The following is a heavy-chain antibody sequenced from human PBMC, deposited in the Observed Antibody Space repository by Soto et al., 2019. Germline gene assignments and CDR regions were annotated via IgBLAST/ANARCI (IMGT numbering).Heavy chain of an antibody. D-gene: IGHD6-19*01. V-gene: IGHV3-23*01. Sequence: EVQLLESGGGLVQPGGSLRLSCAASGFTFSSYAMSWVRQAPGKGLEWVSAISGSGGSTYYADSVKGRFTISRDNSKNTLYLQMNSLRAEDTAVYYCAKDISIAVADSKTYNWFDPWGQGTLVTVSS. CDR2: ISGSGGST. CDR3: AKDISIAVADSKTYNWFDP. CDR1: GFTFSSYA. J-gene: IGHJ5*02.